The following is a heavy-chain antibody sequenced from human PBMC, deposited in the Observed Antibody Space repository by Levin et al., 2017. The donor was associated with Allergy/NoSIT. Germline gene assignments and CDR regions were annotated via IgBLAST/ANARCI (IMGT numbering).Heavy chain of an antibody. CDR2: IGGSGGAT. D-gene: IGHD5-24*01. CDR3: AKDMAF. V-gene: IGHV3-23*01. CDR1: GFTFSSFA. J-gene: IGHJ4*02. Sequence: ASVKVSCAASGFTFSSFAMSWVRQAPGKGLEWVSAIGGSGGATYYADSVKGRFIISRDNSKNTLYLDLNSLRAEDTAVYYCAKDMAFWGQGTLVTVSS.